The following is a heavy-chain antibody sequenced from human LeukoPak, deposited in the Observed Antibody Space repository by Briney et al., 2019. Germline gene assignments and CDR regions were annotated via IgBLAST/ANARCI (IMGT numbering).Heavy chain of an antibody. J-gene: IGHJ4*02. CDR2: IYSGGSK. V-gene: IGHV3-53*01. CDR1: GFTVSSNY. Sequence: GGSLRLSCAASGFTVSSNYMSWVRQAPGKGLEWVSVIYSGGSKYYADPVKGRFTISKENSKNTLYLQMNSLRAEDTAVYYCARSTSSFDYWGQGTLVTVSS. CDR3: ARSTSSFDY.